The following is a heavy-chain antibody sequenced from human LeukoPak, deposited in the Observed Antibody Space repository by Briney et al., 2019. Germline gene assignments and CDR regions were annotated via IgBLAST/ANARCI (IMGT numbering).Heavy chain of an antibody. D-gene: IGHD2-2*01. CDR1: GGSFSGYY. CDR2: INHSGST. CDR3: ARGLRGVVVVPAAMGKGFDY. J-gene: IGHJ4*02. V-gene: IGHV4-34*01. Sequence: SETLSLTCAVYGGSFSGYYWSWIRQPPGKGLEWIGEINHSGSTNYNPSLKSRVTISVDTSKNQFSLKLSSVTAAVTAVYYCARGLRGVVVVPAAMGKGFDYWGQGTLVTVSS.